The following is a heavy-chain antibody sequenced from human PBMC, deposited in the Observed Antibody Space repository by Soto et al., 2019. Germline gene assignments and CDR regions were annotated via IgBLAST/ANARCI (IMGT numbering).Heavy chain of an antibody. CDR3: ARGDITMVRGVISYYYSGMDV. V-gene: IGHV1-69*13. J-gene: IGHJ6*02. D-gene: IGHD3-10*01. CDR2: IIPIFGTA. Sequence: GASVKVSCKASGGTFSSYAISWVRQAPGQGLEWMGGIIPIFGTANYAQKFQGRVTITADESTSTAYVELSSLRSEDTAVYYCARGDITMVRGVISYYYSGMDVWGHGTTVTVSS. CDR1: GGTFSSYA.